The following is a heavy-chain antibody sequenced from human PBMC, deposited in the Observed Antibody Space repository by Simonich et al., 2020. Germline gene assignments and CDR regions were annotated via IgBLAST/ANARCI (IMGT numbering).Heavy chain of an antibody. D-gene: IGHD1-26*01. CDR1: GYTFTSYA. CDR3: ASADSGSYWGYYYYYYGMDV. Sequence: QVQLVQSGAEVKKPGASVKVSCKASGYTFTSYAMHWVRQAPGQRLEWMGWINAGNGNTKYSQKFQCRVTITRDTSASTAYMELSSLRSEDTAVYYCASADSGSYWGYYYYYYGMDVWGQGTTVTVSS. V-gene: IGHV1-3*01. CDR2: INAGNGNT. J-gene: IGHJ6*02.